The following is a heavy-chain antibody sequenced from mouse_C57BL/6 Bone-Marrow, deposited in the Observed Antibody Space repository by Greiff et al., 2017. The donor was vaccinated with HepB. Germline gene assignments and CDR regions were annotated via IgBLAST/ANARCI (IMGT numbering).Heavy chain of an antibody. CDR1: GFTFSSYA. V-gene: IGHV5-4*01. CDR3: ARDPPGDY. CDR2: ISDGGSYT. J-gene: IGHJ4*01. Sequence: EVKVVESGGGLVKPGGSLKLSCAASGFTFSSYAMSWVRQTPEKRLEWVATISDGGSYTYYPDNVKGRFTISRDNAKNNLYLQMSHLKSEDTAMYYCARDPPGDYWGQGTSVTVSS.